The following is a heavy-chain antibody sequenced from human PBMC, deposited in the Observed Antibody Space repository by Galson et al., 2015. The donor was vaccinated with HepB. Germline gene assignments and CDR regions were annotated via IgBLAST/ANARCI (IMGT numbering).Heavy chain of an antibody. CDR3: AREGPHNWFDP. J-gene: IGHJ5*02. Sequence: SLRLSCAASGFTFSSYSMNWVRQAPGKGLEWVSSISSSSSYIYYADSVKGRFTISRDNAKNSLYLQMNSLRAEDTAVYYCAREGPHNWFDPWGQGTLVTVSS. CDR1: GFTFSSYS. CDR2: ISSSSSYI. V-gene: IGHV3-21*01.